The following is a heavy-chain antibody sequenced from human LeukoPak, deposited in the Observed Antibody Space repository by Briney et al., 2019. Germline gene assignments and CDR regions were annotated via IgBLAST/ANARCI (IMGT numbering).Heavy chain of an antibody. CDR1: GYTFTSYD. J-gene: IGHJ6*02. Sequence: ASVKVSCKASGYTFTSYDINWVRQATGQGLEWMGWMIPNSGNTGYAQKFQGRVTMTRNTSISTAYMELSSLRSEDTAVYYCARGGLRYFDWLWHYYYYGMDVWGQGTTVTVSS. CDR3: ARGGLRYFDWLWHYYYYGMDV. CDR2: MIPNSGNT. V-gene: IGHV1-8*01. D-gene: IGHD3-9*01.